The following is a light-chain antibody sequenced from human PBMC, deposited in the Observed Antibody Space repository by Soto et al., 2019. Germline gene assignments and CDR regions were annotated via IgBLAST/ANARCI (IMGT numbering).Light chain of an antibody. CDR1: SSDVGGYNY. CDR2: EVS. CDR3: SSYTSSSTHV. J-gene: IGLJ1*01. V-gene: IGLV2-14*01. Sequence: QSVLTQPASVSGSPGQSITISCTGTSSDVGGYNYVSWYQQHPGKAPKLMIYEVSNRPSGVSNRFSASKSSNTASLTISGLQAEDEADYYCSSYTSSSTHVFGTGTKV.